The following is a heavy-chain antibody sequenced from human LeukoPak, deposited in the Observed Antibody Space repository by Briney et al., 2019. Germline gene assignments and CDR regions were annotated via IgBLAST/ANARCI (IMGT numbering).Heavy chain of an antibody. CDR3: ARDQHLLLYYYDSSGYYGTLDY. CDR2: ISAYNGNT. D-gene: IGHD3-22*01. Sequence: AASVKVSCKASGYPFTNYYIRWVRQAPGQGLEWMGWISAYNGNTNYAQKLQGRVTMTTDTSTSTAYMELRSLRSDDTAVYYCARDQHLLLYYYDSSGYYGTLDYWGQGTLVTVSS. CDR1: GYPFTNYY. V-gene: IGHV1-18*01. J-gene: IGHJ4*02.